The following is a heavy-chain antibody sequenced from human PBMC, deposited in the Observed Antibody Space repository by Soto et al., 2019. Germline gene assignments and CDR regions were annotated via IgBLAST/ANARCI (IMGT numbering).Heavy chain of an antibody. J-gene: IGHJ4*02. CDR2: ISYDGSNK. CDR3: AREGILAVAGYFDY. Sequence: QVQLVESGGGVVQPGRSLRLSCAASGFTFSSYAMHWVRQAPGKGLEWVAVISYDGSNKYYADSVKGRFTISSDNSKNTLYLQMNSLRAEDTAVYYCAREGILAVAGYFDYWGQGTLVTVSS. D-gene: IGHD6-19*01. CDR1: GFTFSSYA. V-gene: IGHV3-30-3*01.